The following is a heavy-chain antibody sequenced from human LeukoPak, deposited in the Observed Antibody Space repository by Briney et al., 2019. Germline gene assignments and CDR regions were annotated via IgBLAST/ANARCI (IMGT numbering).Heavy chain of an antibody. CDR3: ASRIGSRLDY. CDR2: NYYTGST. CDR1: GGSISSYC. D-gene: IGHD3-16*01. V-gene: IGHV4-59*01. Sequence: SETLSLTCTVSGGSISSYCWSWIRQPPGKGLEWIGYNYYTGSTNYNPSLKSRVTISVDTSKNQFSLRLSSVTAADTAVYYCASRIGSRLDYWGQGTLVTVSS. J-gene: IGHJ4*02.